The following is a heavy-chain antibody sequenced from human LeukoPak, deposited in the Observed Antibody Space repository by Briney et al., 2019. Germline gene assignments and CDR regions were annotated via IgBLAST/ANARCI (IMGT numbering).Heavy chain of an antibody. V-gene: IGHV3-30*02. J-gene: IGHJ1*01. D-gene: IGHD1-26*01. CDR3: AKDHGGSYFPEYFQH. Sequence: GGSLRLSCAASGFTFSSYGMHWVRQAPGKGLEWVAFIRYDGSNKYYADSVKGRFTISRDNSKNTLYLQMNSLRAEDMAVYYCAKDHGGSYFPEYFQHWGQGTLVTVSS. CDR2: IRYDGSNK. CDR1: GFTFSSYG.